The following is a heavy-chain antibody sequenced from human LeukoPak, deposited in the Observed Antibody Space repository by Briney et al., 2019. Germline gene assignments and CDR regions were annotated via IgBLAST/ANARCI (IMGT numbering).Heavy chain of an antibody. CDR1: GDSINSLDL. J-gene: IGHJ4*02. CDR3: AGLVGRYSSGLYYYYFDY. CDR2: MYLSGTT. D-gene: IGHD3-22*01. V-gene: IGHV4-4*02. Sequence: SETLSLTCTVSGDSINSLDLWSWVRQPPGKGLEWIGEMYLSGTTHSNPSVKSRVTISIDKSKNQFFLNLSSVTAADTAVYYCAGLVGRYSSGLYYYYFDYWGQGTLVTASS.